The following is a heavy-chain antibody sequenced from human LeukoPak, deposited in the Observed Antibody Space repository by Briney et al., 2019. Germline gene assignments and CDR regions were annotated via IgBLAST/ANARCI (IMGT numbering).Heavy chain of an antibody. D-gene: IGHD2-15*01. CDR1: GYRFTSDW. CDR3: ARLSGRVVCSAGSSYIDS. Sequence: PGESLKISCKGSGYRFTSDWIGWVRQMPGKGLEWMGIIYPGDSDTRYSPSFQGQVTISADKSVNTAYLQWSSLKASDTAMYYCARLSGRVVCSAGSSYIDSWGQGTLVTVSS. CDR2: IYPGDSDT. J-gene: IGHJ4*02. V-gene: IGHV5-51*01.